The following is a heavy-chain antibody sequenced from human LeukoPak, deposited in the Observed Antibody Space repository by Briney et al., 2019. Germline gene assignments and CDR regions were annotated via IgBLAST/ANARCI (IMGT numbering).Heavy chain of an antibody. CDR2: VHYSGTT. Sequence: SETLSLTCTVSGGSVSSGNYCWSWIWQPPGKELEWIGYVHYSGTTNYNPSLKSRVIISMDTSKNQFSLKLSSVTAADTAVYYCARGLGIKSTYYFDYWGQGTLVTVSS. CDR3: ARGLGIKSTYYFDY. J-gene: IGHJ4*02. D-gene: IGHD7-27*01. V-gene: IGHV4-61*01. CDR1: GGSVSSGNYC.